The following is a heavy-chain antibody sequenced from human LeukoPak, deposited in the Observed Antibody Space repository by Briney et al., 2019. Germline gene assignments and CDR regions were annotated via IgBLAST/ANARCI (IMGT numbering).Heavy chain of an antibody. V-gene: IGHV3-23*01. CDR2: ISGSGGST. J-gene: IGHJ3*02. Sequence: GGALRLSCAASGFTFSSYAMSWVRQAPGKGPEWVSAISGSGGSTYYADSVKGRFTISRDNSKNTLYLQMNSMSAEDTAVYYCAGGPMTTVTPAAFDIWGQGTMVTVSS. D-gene: IGHD4-17*01. CDR1: GFTFSSYA. CDR3: AGGPMTTVTPAAFDI.